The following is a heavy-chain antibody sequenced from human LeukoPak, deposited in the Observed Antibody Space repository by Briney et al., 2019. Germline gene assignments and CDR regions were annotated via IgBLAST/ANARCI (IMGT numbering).Heavy chain of an antibody. Sequence: GGSLRLSCEGFGFIFSNYAMNWVRQAPGKGLEWVSSIEANSHYIYYSDSVRDRFTISRDNSKNTLYLQMNSLRAEDTAVYYCAKDLIPYYYDSSGYLPTLDYWGQGTLVTVSS. J-gene: IGHJ4*02. CDR1: GFIFSNYA. CDR3: AKDLIPYYYDSSGYLPTLDY. D-gene: IGHD3-22*01. CDR2: IEANSHYI. V-gene: IGHV3-21*04.